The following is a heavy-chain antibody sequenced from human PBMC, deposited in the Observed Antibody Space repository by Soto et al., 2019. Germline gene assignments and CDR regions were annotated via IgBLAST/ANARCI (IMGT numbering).Heavy chain of an antibody. CDR2: INSDGSST. CDR1: GFTFSSYW. D-gene: IGHD3-22*01. Sequence: TGGSLRLSCAASGFTFSSYWMHWVRQAPGKGLVWVSRINSDGSSTSYADSVKGRFTISRDNAKNTLYLQMNSLRAEDTAVYYCARGGMISQLPGYYGMDVWGQGTTVTVSS. CDR3: ARGGMISQLPGYYGMDV. J-gene: IGHJ6*02. V-gene: IGHV3-74*01.